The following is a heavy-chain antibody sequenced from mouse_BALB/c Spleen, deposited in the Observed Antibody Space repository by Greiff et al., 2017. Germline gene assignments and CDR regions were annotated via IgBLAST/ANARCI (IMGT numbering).Heavy chain of an antibody. CDR2: INPSSGYT. CDR1: GYTFTSYT. J-gene: IGHJ3*01. Sequence: QVQLQQSAAELARPGASVKMSCKASGYTFTSYTMHWVKQRPGQGLEWIGYINPSSGYTEYNQKFKDKTTLTADKSSSTAYMQLSSLTSEDSAVYYCARYDGYWAWFAYWGQGTLVTVSA. D-gene: IGHD2-3*01. V-gene: IGHV1-4*02. CDR3: ARYDGYWAWFAY.